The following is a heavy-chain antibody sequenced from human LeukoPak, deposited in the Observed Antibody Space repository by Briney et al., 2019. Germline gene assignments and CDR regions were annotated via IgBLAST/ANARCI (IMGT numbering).Heavy chain of an antibody. CDR1: GGSFSGYY. CDR2: INHSGST. Sequence: PSETLSLTCAAYGGSFSGYYWSWIRQPPGKGLEWIGEINHSGSTNYNPSLKSRVTISVDKSKNQFSLKLSSVTAADTAVYYCARGVTIFGMIILDYYYYMDVWGKGTSVTVSS. CDR3: ARGVTIFGMIILDYYYYMDV. D-gene: IGHD3-3*01. J-gene: IGHJ6*03. V-gene: IGHV4-34*01.